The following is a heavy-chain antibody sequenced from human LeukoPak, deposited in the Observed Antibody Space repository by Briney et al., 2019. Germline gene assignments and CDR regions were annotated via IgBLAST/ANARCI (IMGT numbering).Heavy chain of an antibody. J-gene: IGHJ4*02. D-gene: IGHD3-22*01. V-gene: IGHV3-21*01. CDR1: GFTFSSYY. Sequence: GGSLRLSCAASGFTFSSYYMNWVRQAPGKGLEWVSSISSSSNYIYYTDSVKGRFTISRDNAENSLYLQMNGLRAEDTAVYYCARDRFYYDSSGYPAFDYWGQGTLVTVSS. CDR3: ARDRFYYDSSGYPAFDY. CDR2: ISSSSNYI.